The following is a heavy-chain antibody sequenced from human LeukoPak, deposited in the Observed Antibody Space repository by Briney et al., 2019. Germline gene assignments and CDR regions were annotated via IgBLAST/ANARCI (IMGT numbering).Heavy chain of an antibody. V-gene: IGHV3-11*04. J-gene: IGHJ4*02. D-gene: IGHD2-15*01. CDR2: ISSSGSTI. CDR1: GFTFSDYY. Sequence: GGSLRLSCAASGFTFSDYYMSWIRQAPGKGLEWVSYISSSGSTIYYADSVKGRFTISRDNAKNSLYLQMNSLRAEDTAVYYCARDVGVVAATPHYDYWGQGTLVTVSS. CDR3: ARDVGVVAATPHYDY.